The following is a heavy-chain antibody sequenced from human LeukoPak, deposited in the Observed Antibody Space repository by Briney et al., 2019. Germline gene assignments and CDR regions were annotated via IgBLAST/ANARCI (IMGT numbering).Heavy chain of an antibody. Sequence: SETLSLTCAVYGGSFSGYYWSWIRQPPGKGPEWIGEINHSGSTNYNPSLKSRVTISVDTSKNQFSLKLSSVTAADTAVYYCARVYAPYYYDSSGYFGYWGQGTLVTVSS. CDR1: GGSFSGYY. CDR2: INHSGST. V-gene: IGHV4-34*01. J-gene: IGHJ4*02. CDR3: ARVYAPYYYDSSGYFGY. D-gene: IGHD3-22*01.